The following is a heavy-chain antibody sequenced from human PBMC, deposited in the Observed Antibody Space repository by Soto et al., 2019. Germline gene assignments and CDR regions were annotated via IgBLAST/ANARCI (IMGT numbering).Heavy chain of an antibody. D-gene: IGHD6-19*01. J-gene: IGHJ4*02. CDR3: TTDPVAVADRVY. Sequence: SVKVSCKASGGTFSSYAISWVRQAPGQGLEWMGGIIPIFGTANYAQKFQGRVTITADESTSTAYMELSSLKTEDTAVYYCTTDPVAVADRVYWGQGTLVTVSS. CDR2: IIPIFGTA. V-gene: IGHV1-69*13. CDR1: GGTFSSYA.